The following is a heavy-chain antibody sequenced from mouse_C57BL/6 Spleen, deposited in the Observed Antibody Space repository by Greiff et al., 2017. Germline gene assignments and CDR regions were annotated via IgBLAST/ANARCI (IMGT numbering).Heavy chain of an antibody. CDR1: GYTFTDYY. J-gene: IGHJ1*03. D-gene: IGHD2-4*01. V-gene: IGHV1-26*01. CDR2: INPNNGGT. CDR3: ARYDYSYWYFDV. Sequence: EVQLQQSGPELVKPGASVKISCKASGYTFTDYYMNWVKQSHGKSLEWIGDINPNNGGTSYNQKFKGKATLTVDKSSSTAYMELRSLTSEDSAVYYCARYDYSYWYFDVWGTGTTVTVSS.